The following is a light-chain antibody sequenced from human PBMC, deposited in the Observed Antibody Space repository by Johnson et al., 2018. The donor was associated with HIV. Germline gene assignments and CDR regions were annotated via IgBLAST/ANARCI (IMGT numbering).Light chain of an antibody. CDR2: DNT. Sequence: QPVLTQPPSVSAAPGQKVTISCSGSNSNIGDNYVSWYQQVPGTAPKLLIYDNTKRPSGLPDRFSGSKSGPSATLGITGLQTGYEADCYCGTWDSSLRTGFVGTGTKVTVL. CDR1: NSNIGDNY. J-gene: IGLJ1*01. CDR3: GTWDSSLRTGF. V-gene: IGLV1-51*01.